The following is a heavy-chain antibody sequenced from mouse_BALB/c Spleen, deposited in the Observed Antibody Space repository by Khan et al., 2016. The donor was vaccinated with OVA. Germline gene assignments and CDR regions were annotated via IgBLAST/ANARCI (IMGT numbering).Heavy chain of an antibody. CDR2: IDPENGNT. Sequence: IQLVQSGAELVRPGALVKLSCKASGFNIKDYYMYWVKQRPEEGLEWIGWIDPENGNTIYDPKFQGKASITADKPSNTAYLQLSSLTSEDTAVYYCVRRGYGNYWFAYWSQGTLVAVSA. J-gene: IGHJ3*01. CDR3: VRRGYGNYWFAY. V-gene: IGHV14-1*02. CDR1: GFNIKDYY. D-gene: IGHD2-1*01.